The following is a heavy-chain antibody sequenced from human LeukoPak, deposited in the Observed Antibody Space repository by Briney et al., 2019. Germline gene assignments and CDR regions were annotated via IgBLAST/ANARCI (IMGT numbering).Heavy chain of an antibody. D-gene: IGHD2-2*01. CDR3: ASLDIVVVPAAGYYYMDV. CDR1: GYTFTGYY. J-gene: IGHJ6*03. V-gene: IGHV1-2*02. Sequence: ASVKVSCKASGYTFTGYYMHWVRQAPGQGLEWMGWINPNSGGTNYAQKFQGRVTMTRDTSISTAYMELNRLRSDDTAVYYCASLDIVVVPAAGYYYMDVWGKGTTVTVSS. CDR2: INPNSGGT.